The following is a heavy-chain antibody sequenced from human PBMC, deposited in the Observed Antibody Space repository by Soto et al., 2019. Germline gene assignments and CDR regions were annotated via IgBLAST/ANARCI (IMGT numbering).Heavy chain of an antibody. CDR1: GGSISSSSYY. CDR3: ARLGGSCSSTSCYYYYGMDL. J-gene: IGHJ6*02. CDR2: IYYSGST. Sequence: SETLSLTCTVSGGSISSSSYYWGWIRQPPGKGLEWIGSIYYSGSTYYNPSLKSRVTISVDTSKNQFSLKPSSVTAADTAVYYCARLGGSCSSTSCYYYYGMDLCLQG. V-gene: IGHV4-39*01. D-gene: IGHD2-2*01.